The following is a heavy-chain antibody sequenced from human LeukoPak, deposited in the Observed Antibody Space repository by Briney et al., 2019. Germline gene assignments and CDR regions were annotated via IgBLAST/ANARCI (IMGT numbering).Heavy chain of an antibody. CDR3: ARVLNSYDTSAPAYYNYMDG. CDR1: GFTLNSYS. J-gene: IGHJ6*03. CDR2: INSDSTHI. Sequence: GGSLRPSCAASGFTLNSYSMNWARQAPGKGLEWVSSINSDSTHIYYAASVKVRFTVSRDKAKNSLYLNMHSLRPGDTAVYYCARVLNSYDTSAPAYYNYMDGWVKATTVAVAS. D-gene: IGHD3-22*01. V-gene: IGHV3-21*01.